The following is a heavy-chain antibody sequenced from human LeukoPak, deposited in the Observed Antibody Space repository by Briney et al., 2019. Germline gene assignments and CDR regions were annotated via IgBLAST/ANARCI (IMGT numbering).Heavy chain of an antibody. V-gene: IGHV4-39*01. J-gene: IGHJ3*01. Sequence: PSETLPLTCSVSGGPLSCSNSYWGWIRQPPGKGLEWIGNIYYSGSSYYNASFKSRVTIYVDTSKNQFSLKLTSVTATDTAVYYCARLACSSTSCLYPDAFDVWGQGTLVTVSS. D-gene: IGHD2-2*01. CDR2: IYYSGSS. CDR1: GGPLSCSNSY. CDR3: ARLACSSTSCLYPDAFDV.